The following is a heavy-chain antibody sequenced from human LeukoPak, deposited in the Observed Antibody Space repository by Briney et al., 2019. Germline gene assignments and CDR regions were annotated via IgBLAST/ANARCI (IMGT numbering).Heavy chain of an antibody. CDR2: ISGSGGST. J-gene: IGHJ5*02. CDR3: AKDSSLIVVVVAATNWFDP. V-gene: IGHV3-23*01. Sequence: TGGSLRLSCAASGFTFSSYAMSWVRQAPGKGLEWVSAISGSGGSTYYADSVKGRFTISRDNPKNTLYLQMNSLRAEDTAVYYCAKDSSLIVVVVAATNWFDPWGQGTLVTVSS. CDR1: GFTFSSYA. D-gene: IGHD2-15*01.